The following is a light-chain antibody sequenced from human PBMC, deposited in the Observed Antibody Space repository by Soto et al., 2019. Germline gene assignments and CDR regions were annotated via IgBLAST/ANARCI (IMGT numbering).Light chain of an antibody. J-gene: IGLJ1*01. Sequence: QSALTQPPSVSGSPGQSVAISCTGTSSDVGGSNGVSWYQQPPGTAPKLMIYDVSNRPLGVPDRFSGSKSGNTASLTISGLQAEDEGDYYCSSYTSSSTYVFGTGTKLTVL. CDR2: DVS. CDR1: SSDVGGSNG. V-gene: IGLV2-18*02. CDR3: SSYTSSSTYV.